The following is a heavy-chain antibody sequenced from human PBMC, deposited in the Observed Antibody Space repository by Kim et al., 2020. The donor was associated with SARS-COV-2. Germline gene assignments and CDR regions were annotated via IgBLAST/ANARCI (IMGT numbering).Heavy chain of an antibody. CDR3: ARDQDRNDFWSGYYHYYFDY. CDR1: GYTFTSYY. J-gene: IGHJ4*02. Sequence: ASVKVSCKASGYTFTSYYMHWVRQAPGQGLEWMGIINPSGGSTSYAQKFQGRVTMTRDTSTSTVYMELSSLRSEDTAVYYCARDQDRNDFWSGYYHYYFDYWGQGTLVTVSS. CDR2: INPSGGST. V-gene: IGHV1-46*01. D-gene: IGHD3-3*01.